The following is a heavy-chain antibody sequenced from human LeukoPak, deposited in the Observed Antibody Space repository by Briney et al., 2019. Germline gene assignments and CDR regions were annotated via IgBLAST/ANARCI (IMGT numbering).Heavy chain of an antibody. V-gene: IGHV4-34*01. CDR1: GGSFSGYY. D-gene: IGHD3-22*01. CDR3: ARRHYYDQTIDY. Sequence: PSETLSLTCAVYGGSFSGYYWSWIRQPPGKGLEWIGEINHSGSTNYNPSLKSRVTISVDTSKNQFSLKLSSVTAADTAVYYCARRHYYDQTIDYWGQGTLVTVSS. CDR2: INHSGST. J-gene: IGHJ4*02.